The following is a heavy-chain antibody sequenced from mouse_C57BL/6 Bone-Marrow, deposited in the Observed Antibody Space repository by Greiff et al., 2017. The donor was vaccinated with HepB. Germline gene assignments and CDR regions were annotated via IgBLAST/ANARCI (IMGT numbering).Heavy chain of an antibody. J-gene: IGHJ2*01. Sequence: QVQLQQPGAELVRPGASVKLSCKASGYTFTDYEMHCVKQTPVHGLEWIGGIDPETCGTAYNQKFKGKATLTADKSSSTAYMELRSLTSEDSAGGYYGSSYGYFDYWGQGTTLTVSS. V-gene: IGHV1-23*01. CDR2: IDPETCGT. CDR1: GYTFTDYE. D-gene: IGHD1-1*01. CDR3: GSSYGYFDY.